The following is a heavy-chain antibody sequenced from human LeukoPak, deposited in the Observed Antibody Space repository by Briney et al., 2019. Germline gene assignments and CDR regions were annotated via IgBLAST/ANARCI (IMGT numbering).Heavy chain of an antibody. D-gene: IGHD3-3*01. V-gene: IGHV1-69*06. CDR3: ARSLFRFLEWSYRSYYYYMDV. J-gene: IGHJ6*03. Sequence: GASVKVSCKASGGTFSSYANSWVRQAPGQGLEWMGGIIPIFGTVNYAQKFQGRVTITADKSTSTAYMELSSLRSEDTAVYYCARSLFRFLEWSYRSYYYYMDVWGKGTTVTVSS. CDR1: GGTFSSYA. CDR2: IIPIFGTV.